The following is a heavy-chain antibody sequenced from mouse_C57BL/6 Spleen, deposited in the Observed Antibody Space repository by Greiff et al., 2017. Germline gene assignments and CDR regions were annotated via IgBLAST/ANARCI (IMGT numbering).Heavy chain of an antibody. Sequence: QVQLQQPGAELVMPVASVKLSCKASGYTFTSYWMHWVKQRPGQGLEWIGEIDPSDSYTNYNQKFKSKSTLTVDKSSSTAYMQLSSMTSEDAAVDYCARGGHLLHFDYWGQGTTLTVSS. CDR2: IDPSDSYT. CDR1: GYTFTSYW. D-gene: IGHD1-1*01. J-gene: IGHJ2*01. V-gene: IGHV1-69*01. CDR3: ARGGHLLHFDY.